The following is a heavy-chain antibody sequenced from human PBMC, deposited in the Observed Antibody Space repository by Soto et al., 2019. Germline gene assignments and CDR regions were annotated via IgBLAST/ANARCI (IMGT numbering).Heavy chain of an antibody. J-gene: IGHJ6*02. CDR2: IDSDGSST. V-gene: IGHV3-74*01. CDR1: GFTFGSYW. CDR3: ARGRTYGMDV. Sequence: GGSXRLACSSSGFTFGSYWMNWVRQAPGKGLVWVSRIDSDGSSTTYADSVKGRFTTSRDNAKNTLYLQMSSLRVEDTAVYYCARGRTYGMDVWGQGTTVTVSS.